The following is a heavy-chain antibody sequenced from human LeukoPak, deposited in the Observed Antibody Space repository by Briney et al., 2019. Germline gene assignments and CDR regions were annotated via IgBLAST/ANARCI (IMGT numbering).Heavy chain of an antibody. CDR3: AKEDWVDWTGTEIGIDAFDI. V-gene: IGHV3-23*01. CDR2: ISGSGGRT. D-gene: IGHD3/OR15-3a*01. CDR1: GFTFSSYA. J-gene: IGHJ3*02. Sequence: QPGGSLRLSCAASGFTFSSYAMSWLRQAPGKGLEWVSAISGSGGRTYYADSVKGRFAITRDNSTNTLFLLMHSLVAAEKAVYYCAKEDWVDWTGTEIGIDAFDIWGEGTMVTVAS.